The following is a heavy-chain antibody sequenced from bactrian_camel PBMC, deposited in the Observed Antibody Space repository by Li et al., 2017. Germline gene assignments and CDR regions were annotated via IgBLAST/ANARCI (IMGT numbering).Heavy chain of an antibody. CDR3: AVDYVTYCSGGFCCQRKLKLNTN. CDR1: GFITSRSC. Sequence: HVQLVESGGGSVQAGGSLRLTCVASGFITSRSCMGWFRQAPGKEREGISAIYMDESANYADSVKGRFTISEDSAQNILFLQMSNLKPEDSARYYCAVDYVTYCSGGFCCQRKLKLNTNWGQGTQVTVS. D-gene: IGHD2*01. V-gene: IGHV3S53*01. J-gene: IGHJ4*01. CDR2: IYMDESA.